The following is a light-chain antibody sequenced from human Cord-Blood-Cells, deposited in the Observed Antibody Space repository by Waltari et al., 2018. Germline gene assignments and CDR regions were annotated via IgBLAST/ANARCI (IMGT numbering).Light chain of an antibody. Sequence: DIVMTQSPDSLAVSLGERATINCKSSQSVLYSSNNKNYLAWYQQKPGQPPNLLIYWASTREAGVPDRFRGSGSGTDFTLTISSLQAEDVAVYYCQQYYSTPTFGQGTKLEIK. CDR2: WAS. V-gene: IGKV4-1*01. CDR3: QQYYSTPT. J-gene: IGKJ2*01. CDR1: QSVLYSSNNKNY.